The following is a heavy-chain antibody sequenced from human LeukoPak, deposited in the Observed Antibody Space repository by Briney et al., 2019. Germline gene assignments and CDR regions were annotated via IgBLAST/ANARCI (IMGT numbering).Heavy chain of an antibody. CDR2: ISSSGATI. CDR3: ARDPDTAMGGHFDY. CDR1: GFTFSDYY. D-gene: IGHD5-18*01. J-gene: IGHJ4*02. V-gene: IGHV3-11*01. Sequence: GGSLRLSCAASGFTFSDYYMSWIRQAPGKGLEWVSYISSSGATIYYADSVKGRLTISRDNAKNSLYLQMNSLRADDTAVYYCARDPDTAMGGHFDYWGQGTLVTVSS.